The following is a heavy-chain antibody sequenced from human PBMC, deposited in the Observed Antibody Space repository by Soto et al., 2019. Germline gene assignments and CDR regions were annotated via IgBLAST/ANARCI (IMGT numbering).Heavy chain of an antibody. CDR3: AKDVGGKDYIYYGMDV. Sequence: QVQLVESGGGVVQPGRSLRLSCAASGFTFSSHGIHWVRQAPGKGMEWVAVISYDGSSKYYADSVKNRFIISIDNSKNTLYQQMNSLRGEDTAVYYCAKDVGGKDYIYYGMDVWGQGTTVTVSS. D-gene: IGHD5-12*01. J-gene: IGHJ6*02. CDR2: ISYDGSSK. CDR1: GFTFSSHG. V-gene: IGHV3-30*18.